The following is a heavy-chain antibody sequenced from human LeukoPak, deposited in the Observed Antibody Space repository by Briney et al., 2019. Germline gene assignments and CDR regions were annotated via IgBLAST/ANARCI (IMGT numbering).Heavy chain of an antibody. V-gene: IGHV4-39*01. CDR1: GGSIRSSYYY. CDR3: ARPSSSGSYFY. D-gene: IGHD3-10*01. Sequence: SETLSLTCTVSGGSIRSSYYYWGWIRQPPGKGLEWIGSIYDSGSTYYNPSLKSRVTISVDTSKNQFSLKLNSVTAADTAVYYCARPSSSGSYFYWGQGTLVTVSS. CDR2: IYDSGST. J-gene: IGHJ4*02.